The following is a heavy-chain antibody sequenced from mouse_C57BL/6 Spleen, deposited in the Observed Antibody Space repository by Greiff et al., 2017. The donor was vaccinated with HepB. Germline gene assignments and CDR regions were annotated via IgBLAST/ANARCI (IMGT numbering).Heavy chain of an antibody. J-gene: IGHJ3*01. CDR3: ASHSSGWTFAY. V-gene: IGHV2-2*01. CDR2: IWRGGST. Sequence: VQLQQSGPGLVQPSQCLSITCTASGFSLTSYGVHWVRQSPGKGLEWLGVIWRGGSTDYNAAFITRMTISKDNSKSQVFFKMNSLQADDTAIYYCASHSSGWTFAYWGQGTLVTVSA. CDR1: GFSLTSYG. D-gene: IGHD3-2*02.